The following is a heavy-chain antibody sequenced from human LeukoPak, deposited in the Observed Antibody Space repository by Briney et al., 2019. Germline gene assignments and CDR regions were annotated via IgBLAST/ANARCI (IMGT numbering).Heavy chain of an antibody. CDR1: GSTLGSFT. Sequence: GGSLRPSGAPPGSTLGSFTISWARKPQGRGLGWVSYISSSSSTIYYADSVKGRFTISRDNAKNSLYLQMNSLRAEDTAVYYCARGVVVVAAFDYWGQGTLVTVSS. CDR2: ISSSSSTI. D-gene: IGHD2-15*01. V-gene: IGHV3-48*04. J-gene: IGHJ4*02. CDR3: ARGVVVVAAFDY.